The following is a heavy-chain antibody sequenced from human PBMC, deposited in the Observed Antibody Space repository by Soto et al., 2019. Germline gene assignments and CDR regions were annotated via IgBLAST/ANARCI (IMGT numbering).Heavy chain of an antibody. CDR1: GGSFSGYY. D-gene: IGHD3-10*01. CDR2: INHSGST. Sequence: SETLSLTCAVYGGSFSGYYWSWIRQPPGKGLEWIGEINHSGSTNYNPSLKSRVTISVDTSKNQFSLKLSSVTAADTAVYYCARGKRFGELRINWFDPWGQGTLVTVSS. J-gene: IGHJ5*02. CDR3: ARGKRFGELRINWFDP. V-gene: IGHV4-34*01.